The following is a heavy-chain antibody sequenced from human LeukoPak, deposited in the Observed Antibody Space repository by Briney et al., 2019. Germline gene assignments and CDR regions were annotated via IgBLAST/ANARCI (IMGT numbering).Heavy chain of an antibody. Sequence: PGESLSLSCATSGFIFSHFGMHWVRPAPGKGLEWVAAIQSDGSQEYFADSVKGRSTISRDKSKSTMYLQIDTLRAEDTAVYYCARDSCLIKTCLDYWGQGTLVTVSS. CDR2: IQSDGSQE. V-gene: IGHV3-33*01. CDR3: ARDSCLIKTCLDY. CDR1: GFIFSHFG. D-gene: IGHD3-10*01. J-gene: IGHJ4*02.